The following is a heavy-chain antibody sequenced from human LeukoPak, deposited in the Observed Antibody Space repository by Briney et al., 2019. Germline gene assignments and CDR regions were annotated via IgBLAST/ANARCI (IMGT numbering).Heavy chain of an antibody. Sequence: ASVKVSCKASGYTFSDFYVHWVRQAPGQGLEWRGWIHPNSGGTNYAQSLQGRVTMTRDRSISTAYMELSRLTSDDTAVYYCARDPLSNSWYYFDYWGQGTLVTVSS. J-gene: IGHJ4*01. CDR2: IHPNSGGT. CDR1: GYTFSDFY. CDR3: ARDPLSNSWYYFDY. D-gene: IGHD2-2*01. V-gene: IGHV1-2*02.